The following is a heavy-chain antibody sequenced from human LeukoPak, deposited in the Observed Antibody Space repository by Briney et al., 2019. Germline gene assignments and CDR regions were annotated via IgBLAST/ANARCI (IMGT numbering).Heavy chain of an antibody. CDR2: IYYSGSS. D-gene: IGHD3-10*01. Sequence: KPSETLSPTCTVSSGSISSNNYYWGWIRQPPGKGLEWIGSIYYSGSSYYKPSLKSRVTISADTSKNQFSLKLSSVTAADTAVYYCARVPRGLPDYYYGMDVWGQGTTVTVSS. CDR1: SGSISSNNYY. J-gene: IGHJ6*02. V-gene: IGHV4-39*01. CDR3: ARVPRGLPDYYYGMDV.